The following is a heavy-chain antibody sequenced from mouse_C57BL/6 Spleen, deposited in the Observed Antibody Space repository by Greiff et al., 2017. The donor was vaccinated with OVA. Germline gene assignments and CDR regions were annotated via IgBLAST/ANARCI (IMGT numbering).Heavy chain of an antibody. D-gene: IGHD2-3*01. CDR1: GFSLTSYG. J-gene: IGHJ4*01. Sequence: VMLVESGPGLVAPSQSLSITCTVSGFSLTSYGVDWVRQSPGKGLEWLGVIWGVGSTNYNSALKSRLSISKDNSKSQVFLKMNSLQTDDTAMYYCARSYDGYPLGYWGQGTSVTVSS. CDR2: IWGVGST. CDR3: ARSYDGYPLGY. V-gene: IGHV2-6*01.